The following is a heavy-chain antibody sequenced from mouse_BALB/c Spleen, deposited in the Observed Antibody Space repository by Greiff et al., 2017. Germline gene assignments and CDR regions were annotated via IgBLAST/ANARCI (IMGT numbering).Heavy chain of an antibody. CDR3: TRDGNYGAWFAY. J-gene: IGHJ3*01. V-gene: IGHV1S127*01. Sequence: VQLQQPGAELVKPGASVKMSCKASGYTFTSYWMHWVKQRPGQGLEWIGVIDPSDSYTSYNQKFKGKATLTVDTSSSTAYMQLSSLTSEDSVVYYCTRDGNYGAWFAYWGQGTLVTVSA. D-gene: IGHD2-1*01. CDR1: GYTFTSYW. CDR2: IDPSDSYT.